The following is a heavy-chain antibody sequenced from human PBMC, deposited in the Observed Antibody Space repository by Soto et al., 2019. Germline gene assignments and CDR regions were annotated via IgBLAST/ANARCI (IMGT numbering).Heavy chain of an antibody. CDR2: IYHSGST. V-gene: IGHV4-4*02. D-gene: IGHD6-19*01. CDR1: GGSISSSNW. Sequence: QVQLQESGPGLVKPSGTLSLTCAVSGGSISSSNWWSWVRQPPGKGLEWIGEIYHSGSTNYNPSLKSRVPISVDKSKNQFSLKLSSVTAADTAVYYCARDLGSSGWYSRWFDPWGQGTLVTVSS. J-gene: IGHJ5*02. CDR3: ARDLGSSGWYSRWFDP.